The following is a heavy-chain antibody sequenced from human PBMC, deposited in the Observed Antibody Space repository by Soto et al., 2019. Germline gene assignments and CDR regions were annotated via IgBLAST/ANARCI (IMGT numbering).Heavy chain of an antibody. CDR1: GFTFSSYG. CDR3: ARDSQGYSYGLNPYHYYYGMDV. Sequence: GGSLRLSCAASGFTFSSYGMHWVRQAPGKGLEWVAVIWYDGSNKYYADSVKGRFTISRDNSKNTLYLQMNSLRAEDTAVYYCARDSQGYSYGLNPYHYYYGMDVWGPGTTVTGS. D-gene: IGHD5-18*01. V-gene: IGHV3-33*01. CDR2: IWYDGSNK. J-gene: IGHJ6*02.